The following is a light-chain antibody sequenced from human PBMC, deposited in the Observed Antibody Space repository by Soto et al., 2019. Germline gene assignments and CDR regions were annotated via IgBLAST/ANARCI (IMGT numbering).Light chain of an antibody. J-gene: IGLJ1*01. Sequence: QSVLTQPPSASGTPGQRATISCSGSTSNIGSNTVNWYQQLPGTAPQLLIYSNNQRPSAVSDRFSGSKSGTSASLAISGRQSEDEADYYCAAWDDSRNGYVFGTGTKLTVL. CDR2: SNN. V-gene: IGLV1-44*01. CDR1: TSNIGSNT. CDR3: AAWDDSRNGYV.